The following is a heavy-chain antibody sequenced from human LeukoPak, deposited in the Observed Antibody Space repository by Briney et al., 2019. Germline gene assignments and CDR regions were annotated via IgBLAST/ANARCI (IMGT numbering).Heavy chain of an antibody. V-gene: IGHV1-69*05. J-gene: IGHJ4*02. D-gene: IGHD6-19*01. Sequence: SVKVSXKASGGTFSSYAISWVRQAPGQGLEWMGRIIPIFGTANYAQKFQGRVTITTDESTSTAYMELSSLRSEDTAVYYCARADSSGSYFDYWGQGTLVTVSS. CDR1: GGTFSSYA. CDR3: ARADSSGSYFDY. CDR2: IIPIFGTA.